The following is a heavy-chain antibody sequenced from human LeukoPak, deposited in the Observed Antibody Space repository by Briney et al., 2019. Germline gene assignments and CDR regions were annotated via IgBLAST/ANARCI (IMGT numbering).Heavy chain of an antibody. CDR2: ISTSSSYI. D-gene: IGHD5-24*01. CDR3: AREKEMATIDY. CDR1: GFTFNRYN. Sequence: PGGSLRLSCAASGFTFNRYNMNWVRRAPGKGLEWVSSISTSSSYIYYADSVRGRFTISRDNAKNSLYLQMNSLRAEDTAVYSCAREKEMATIDYWGQGTLVTVSS. V-gene: IGHV3-21*01. J-gene: IGHJ4*02.